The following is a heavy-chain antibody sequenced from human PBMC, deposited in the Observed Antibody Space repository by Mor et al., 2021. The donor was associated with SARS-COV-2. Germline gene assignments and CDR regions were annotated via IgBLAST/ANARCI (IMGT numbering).Heavy chain of an antibody. V-gene: IGHV3-30*01. CDR3: AREAIAAAGTPTNYYYGMDV. Sequence: GRFTISRDNTNNNLYLQMNSLRAEDTAVYYCAREAIAAAGTPTNYYYGMDVWGQGTTVTVSS. D-gene: IGHD6-13*01. J-gene: IGHJ6*02.